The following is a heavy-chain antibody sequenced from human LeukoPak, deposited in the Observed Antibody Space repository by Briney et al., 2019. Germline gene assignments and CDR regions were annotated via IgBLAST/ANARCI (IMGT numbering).Heavy chain of an antibody. CDR3: ARLQDGGADSFEY. CDR2: INSVGSST. CDR1: GFTFSNYW. D-gene: IGHD2-15*01. J-gene: IGHJ4*02. V-gene: IGHV3-74*01. Sequence: PGGSLRLSCAASGFTFSNYWMHWVRQVPGKGLVWVSRINSVGSSTSYAESVEGRFTISRDNAKNTLYLQMNSLRAEDTAVYYCARLQDGGADSFEYWGQGTLVTVSS.